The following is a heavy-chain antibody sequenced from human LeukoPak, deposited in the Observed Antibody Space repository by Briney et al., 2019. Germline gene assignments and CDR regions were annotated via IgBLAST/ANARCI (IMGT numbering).Heavy chain of an antibody. CDR1: GFSFSSYW. V-gene: IGHV3-7*04. CDR2: IKRDESEI. D-gene: IGHD2-2*01. Sequence: PGGSLRLSCAASGFSFSSYWMSWVRQAPGKGLEWVTNIKRDESEIYYVDSVKGRFTVSRDNAKNSLYLQTNSLRVEDTAVYYCARGSNSYPYCYDYWGQGILVTVSS. J-gene: IGHJ4*02. CDR3: ARGSNSYPYCYDY.